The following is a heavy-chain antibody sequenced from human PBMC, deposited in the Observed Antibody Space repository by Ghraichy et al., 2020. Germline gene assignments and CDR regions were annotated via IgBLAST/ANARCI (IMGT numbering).Heavy chain of an antibody. CDR1: GYTFTSYG. V-gene: IGHV1-18*01. J-gene: IGHJ4*02. CDR2: ISAYNGNT. Sequence: ASVKVSCKASGYTFTSYGISWVRQAPGQGLEWMGWISAYNGNTNYAQKLQGRVTMTTDTSTSTAYMELRSLRSDDTAVYYCAREADDWNYADAYYFDYWGQGTLVTVSS. CDR3: AREADDWNYADAYYFDY. D-gene: IGHD1-7*01.